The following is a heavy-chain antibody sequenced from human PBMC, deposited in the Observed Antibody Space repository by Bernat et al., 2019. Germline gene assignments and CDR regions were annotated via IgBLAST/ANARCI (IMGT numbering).Heavy chain of an antibody. Sequence: EVQLVESGGGLIQPGGSLRLSCAASGFTFSTYAMSWVRQAPGKGLEWVSTVSGSGGSTYYADSVKGRFTISRDKSKNTLYLEMNNLRAEDTAVYYCAKAQTIGSARWSDYWGQGTLVT. CDR3: AKAQTIGSARWSDY. CDR2: VSGSGGST. J-gene: IGHJ4*02. CDR1: GFTFSTYA. V-gene: IGHV3-23*04. D-gene: IGHD2-2*01.